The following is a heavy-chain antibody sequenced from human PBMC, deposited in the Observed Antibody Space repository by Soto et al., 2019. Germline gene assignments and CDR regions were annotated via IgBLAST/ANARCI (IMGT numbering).Heavy chain of an antibody. CDR3: ARHRPSVWFGELLGHFDY. J-gene: IGHJ4*02. Sequence: SETLSLTCTVSGGSISSSSYYWGWIRQPPGKGLEWIGSIYYSGSTYYNPSLKSRVTISVDTSKNQFSLKLSSVTAADTAVYYCARHRPSVWFGELLGHFDYWGQGTLVTVYS. V-gene: IGHV4-39*01. CDR1: GGSISSSSYY. D-gene: IGHD3-10*01. CDR2: IYYSGST.